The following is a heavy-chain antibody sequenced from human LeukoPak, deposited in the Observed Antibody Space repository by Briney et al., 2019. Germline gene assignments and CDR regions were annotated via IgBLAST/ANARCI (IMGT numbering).Heavy chain of an antibody. Sequence: PGGSLTLSCTASGFTLGDYAMSWVRQAPGKGLEWVGFIRSKAYGGTTEYAASVKGRFTISRDDSKSIAYLQMNSLKTEDTAVYYCTRGPSRGAFDIWGQGTMVTVSS. J-gene: IGHJ3*02. V-gene: IGHV3-49*04. CDR1: GFTLGDYA. CDR3: TRGPSRGAFDI. CDR2: IRSKAYGGTT.